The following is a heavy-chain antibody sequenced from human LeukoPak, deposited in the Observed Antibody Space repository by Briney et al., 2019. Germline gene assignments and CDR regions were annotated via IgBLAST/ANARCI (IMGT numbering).Heavy chain of an antibody. CDR2: ISSSSSYI. V-gene: IGHV3-21*01. D-gene: IGHD1-26*01. Sequence: KPGGSLRLSCAASGFTFSSYSMNWVRQAPGKGLEWVSSISSSSSYIYYADSVKGRFTISRDNAKNSLYLQMNSLRAEDTAVYYCARDLRSRVERGAFDIWGKGTMVTVSS. CDR1: GFTFSSYS. J-gene: IGHJ3*02. CDR3: ARDLRSRVERGAFDI.